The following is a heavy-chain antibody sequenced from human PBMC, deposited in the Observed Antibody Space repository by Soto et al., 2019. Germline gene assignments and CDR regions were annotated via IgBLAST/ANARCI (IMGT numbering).Heavy chain of an antibody. V-gene: IGHV1-69*04. D-gene: IGHD2-21*01. CDR3: ARDPSAGDSAGY. J-gene: IGHJ4*02. Sequence: SVKVSCKASGGTFSSYTISWVRQGPGQGLEWMGRIIPILGIANYAQKFQGRVTITADKSTSTAYMELSSLRSEDTAVYYCARDPSAGDSAGYWGQGTLVTVSS. CDR2: IIPILGIA. CDR1: GGTFSSYT.